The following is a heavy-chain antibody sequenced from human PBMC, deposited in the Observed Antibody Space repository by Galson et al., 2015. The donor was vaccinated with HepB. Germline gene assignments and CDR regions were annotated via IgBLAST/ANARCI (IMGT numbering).Heavy chain of an antibody. CDR3: ARALSVEMATIRSWYFDY. V-gene: IGHV3-66*01. J-gene: IGHJ4*02. CDR2: IYSGGST. CDR1: GFTVSSNY. D-gene: IGHD5-24*01. Sequence: SLRLSCAASGFTVSSNYMSWVRQAPGKGLEWVSVIYSGGSTYYADSVKGRFTITRDNSKNTLYLQMNSLRAEDTAVYYCARALSVEMATIRSWYFDYWGQGTLVTVSS.